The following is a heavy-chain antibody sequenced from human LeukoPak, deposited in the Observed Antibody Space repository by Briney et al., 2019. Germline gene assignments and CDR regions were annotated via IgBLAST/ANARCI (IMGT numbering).Heavy chain of an antibody. CDR1: GGTFSSYA. J-gene: IGHJ4*02. V-gene: IGHV1-69*05. Sequence: SVKVSCKASGGTFSSYAISWVRQAPGQGLEWMGRIIPIFGTANYAQKFQGRVTITTDESTSTAYMELSSLRSEDTAVYYCASTLLLRPYYFDYWGQGTLVTASS. CDR3: ASTLLLRPYYFDY. D-gene: IGHD3-22*01. CDR2: IIPIFGTA.